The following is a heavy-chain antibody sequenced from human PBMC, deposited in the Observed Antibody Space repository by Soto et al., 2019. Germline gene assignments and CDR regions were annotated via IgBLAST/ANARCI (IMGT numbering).Heavy chain of an antibody. Sequence: EVQLVESGGGLVQPGGSLRLACAASGFTFSSYWMHWVRQDPGKGLVWVSRINSDGSSTSYADSVKGRFTISRDNAKNTLYLQMNSLRAEDTAVYYCVRTSLVVAAATREDYWCQGTLVTVSS. D-gene: IGHD2-15*01. V-gene: IGHV3-74*01. CDR2: INSDGSST. CDR3: VRTSLVVAAATREDY. J-gene: IGHJ4*02. CDR1: GFTFSSYW.